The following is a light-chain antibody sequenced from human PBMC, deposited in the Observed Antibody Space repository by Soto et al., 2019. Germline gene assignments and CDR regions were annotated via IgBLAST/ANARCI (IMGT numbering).Light chain of an antibody. J-gene: IGKJ3*01. Sequence: EIVFTQSPGTLSFSPGERATLSCRASQSVSSSYLAWYQQKPGQAPRLLIYGASSRATGIPDRFSGSGSGTDFTLTISRLEPEDFAVYYCQQYGSSLITFGPGTKVDIK. CDR1: QSVSSSY. V-gene: IGKV3-20*01. CDR3: QQYGSSLIT. CDR2: GAS.